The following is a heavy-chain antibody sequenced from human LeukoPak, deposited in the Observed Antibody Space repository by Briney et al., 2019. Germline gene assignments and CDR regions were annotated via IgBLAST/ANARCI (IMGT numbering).Heavy chain of an antibody. D-gene: IGHD5-18*01. CDR3: ATLRSEYSYGFSGDYYYYMDV. CDR1: GYTFTGYY. CDR2: ISPKSGDT. J-gene: IGHJ6*03. Sequence: ASVKVSCKASGYTFTGYYIHWVRQAPGQGLEWMGRISPKSGDTDYSQKFHGGVTLTSDSSITTAYMELNRLTSDATAVYYCATLRSEYSYGFSGDYYYYMDVSGIGTTVTVSS. V-gene: IGHV1-2*06.